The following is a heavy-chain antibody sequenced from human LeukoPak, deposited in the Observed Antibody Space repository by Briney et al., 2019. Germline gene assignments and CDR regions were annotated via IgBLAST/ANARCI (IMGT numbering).Heavy chain of an antibody. J-gene: IGHJ5*02. CDR1: GVSISSGGYS. D-gene: IGHD3-10*01. CDR3: ARGMLYYYGSGSPTLDP. V-gene: IGHV4-30-2*01. Sequence: SETLSLTCAVSGVSISSGGYSWSWLRQPPGKGLEWIGYIYHSGSTYYNPSLKSRVTISVDRSKNQFSLKLSSVTAADTAVYYCARGMLYYYGSGSPTLDPWGQGTLVTVSS. CDR2: IYHSGST.